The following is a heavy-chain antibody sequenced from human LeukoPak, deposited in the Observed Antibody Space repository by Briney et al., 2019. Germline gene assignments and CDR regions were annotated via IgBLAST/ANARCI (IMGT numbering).Heavy chain of an antibody. V-gene: IGHV4-39*07. CDR1: GGSISSSSYY. Sequence: SETLSLTCTVSGGSISSSSYYWGWIRQPPGKGLEWIGSIYYSGSTYYNPSLKSRVTISVDTSKNQFSLKLSSVTAADTAVYYCARESYDSSGYYSLGYWGQGTLVTVSS. J-gene: IGHJ4*02. CDR3: ARESYDSSGYYSLGY. D-gene: IGHD3-22*01. CDR2: IYYSGST.